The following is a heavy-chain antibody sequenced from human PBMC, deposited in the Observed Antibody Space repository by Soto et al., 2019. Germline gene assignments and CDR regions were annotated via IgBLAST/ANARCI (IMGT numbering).Heavy chain of an antibody. J-gene: IGHJ4*02. V-gene: IGHV1-69*01. CDR1: GVTFSSYA. CDR2: IIPIFGTA. D-gene: IGHD4-17*01. Sequence: QVQLVQSGAEVKKPGSSVKVSCKASGVTFSSYAISWVRQAPGQGLEWMGGIIPIFGTANYAQKFQGRVTITADESTSTAYMELSSLRSEDTAVYYCARVELNTKTTVETPLYYFDYWGQGTLVTVSS. CDR3: ARVELNTKTTVETPLYYFDY.